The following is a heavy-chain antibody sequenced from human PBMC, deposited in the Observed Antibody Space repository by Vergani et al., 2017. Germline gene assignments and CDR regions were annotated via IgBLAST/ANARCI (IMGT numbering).Heavy chain of an antibody. CDR3: ARGRIAAAGKEGPLWSYYYYYGMDV. CDR1: GYTFTGYY. D-gene: IGHD6-13*01. Sequence: QVQLVQSGAEVKKPGASVKVSCKASGYTFTGYYMHWVRQAPGQGLEWMGWINPNSGGTNYAQKFQGRVTMTRDTSISTAYMELSRLRSDDTAVYYCARGRIAAAGKEGPLWSYYYYYGMDVWGQGTTVTVSS. J-gene: IGHJ6*02. V-gene: IGHV1-2*02. CDR2: INPNSGGT.